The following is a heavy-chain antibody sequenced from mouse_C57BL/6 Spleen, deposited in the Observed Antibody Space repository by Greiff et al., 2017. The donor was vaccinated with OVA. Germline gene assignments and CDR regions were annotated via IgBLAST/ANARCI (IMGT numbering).Heavy chain of an antibody. CDR2: IHPNSGST. Sequence: QVQLQQPGAELVKPGASVKLSCKASGYTFTSYWMHWVKQRPGQGLEWIGMIHPNSGSTNYNEKFKSKATLTVDKSSSTAYMQLSSLTSEDSAVYYCARENGNYDGYLKPSFAYWGQGTLVTVSA. CDR1: GYTFTSYW. V-gene: IGHV1-64*01. J-gene: IGHJ3*01. CDR3: ARENGNYDGYLKPSFAY. D-gene: IGHD2-3*01.